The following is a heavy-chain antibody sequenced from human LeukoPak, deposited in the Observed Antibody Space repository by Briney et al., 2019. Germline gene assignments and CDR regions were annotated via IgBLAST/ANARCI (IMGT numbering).Heavy chain of an antibody. Sequence: QPGGSLRLSCAASGFTFSDYEMNWVRQAPGKGLEWVSYIRSSGSAIYQADSVKGRFTISRDDARNSLYLQMNSLRAEDTAVYYCAKSRRLTVTGTGLDFDYWGQGTLVTVSS. J-gene: IGHJ4*02. CDR3: AKSRRLTVTGTGLDFDY. CDR2: IRSSGSAI. V-gene: IGHV3-48*03. CDR1: GFTFSDYE. D-gene: IGHD1-20*01.